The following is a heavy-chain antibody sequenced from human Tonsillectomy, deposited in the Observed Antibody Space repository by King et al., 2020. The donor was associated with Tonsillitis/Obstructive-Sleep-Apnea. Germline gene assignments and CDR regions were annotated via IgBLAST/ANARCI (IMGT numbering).Heavy chain of an antibody. CDR1: GGSIRSYY. Sequence: LQLQESGPGLVKPSETLSLTCTVSGGSIRSYYWSWIRQPPGKGLEWIAYIYYSGSTNYSPALKSRVTISVDTSKNQFSLRLSSVTDADTAVYYWARQGLSSWYAPTFDFWGQGTLVTVSS. CDR2: IYYSGST. V-gene: IGHV4-59*08. J-gene: IGHJ4*02. CDR3: ARQGLSSWYAPTFDF. D-gene: IGHD6-13*01.